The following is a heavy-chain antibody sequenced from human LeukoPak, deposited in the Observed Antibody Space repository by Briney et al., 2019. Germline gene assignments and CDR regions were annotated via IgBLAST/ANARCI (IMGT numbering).Heavy chain of an antibody. J-gene: IGHJ3*02. CDR2: IGTAGDT. V-gene: IGHV3-13*01. Sequence: GGSLRLSCAASGFTFSSYDMHWVRQATGKGLEWVSAIGTAGDTYYPGSVKGRFTISRENAKNSLYLQMNSLRAGDTAVYYCARGIRTVTTFDAFDIWGQGTMVTVSS. D-gene: IGHD4-17*01. CDR3: ARGIRTVTTFDAFDI. CDR1: GFTFSSYD.